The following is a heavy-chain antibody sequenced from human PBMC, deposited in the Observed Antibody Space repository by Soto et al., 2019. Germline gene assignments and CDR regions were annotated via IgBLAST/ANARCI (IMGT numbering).Heavy chain of an antibody. J-gene: IGHJ4*02. CDR3: AKHFDSGCPDY. V-gene: IGHV3-23*01. D-gene: IGHD6-19*01. CDR2: IGDSGGTT. Sequence: EVQLLESGGGLVQPGGSLRLSCAASGFTFSSYALSWVRQAPGRGLEWVSIIGDSGGTTLYADSVKGRCTISRDNSKNTLYLQMNNLRAEDTAVYYCAKHFDSGCPDYWGQGTLVTDS. CDR1: GFTFSSYA.